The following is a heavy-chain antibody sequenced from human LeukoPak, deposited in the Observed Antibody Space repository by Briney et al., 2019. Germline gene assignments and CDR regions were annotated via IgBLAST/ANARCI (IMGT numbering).Heavy chain of an antibody. D-gene: IGHD6-25*01. CDR1: GFTFRTSP. V-gene: IGHV3-30*04. CDR2: ISYDGKIK. Sequence: PGGSLRLSCAASGFTFRTSPMHRVRQAPGKGLGWVAVISYDGKIKVYADSVKGRFTISSDIAKNMLYLEMNSLRTEDTAVYYCARDPQRGAPDYFDSWGQGTLVTVSS. J-gene: IGHJ4*02. CDR3: ARDPQRGAPDYFDS.